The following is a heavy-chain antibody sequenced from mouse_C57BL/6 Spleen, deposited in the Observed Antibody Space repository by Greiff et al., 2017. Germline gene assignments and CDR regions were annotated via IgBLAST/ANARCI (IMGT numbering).Heavy chain of an antibody. Sequence: EVKLVESGAGLVKPGGSLKLSCAASGFTFSSYAMSWVRQTPEKRLEWVAYISSGGDYIYYADTVKGRFTISRDNARNTLYLQMSSLKSEDTAMYYCTRGDYEDYYAMDYWGQGTSVTVSS. V-gene: IGHV5-9-1*02. CDR2: ISSGGDYI. CDR3: TRGDYEDYYAMDY. J-gene: IGHJ4*01. D-gene: IGHD2-4*01. CDR1: GFTFSSYA.